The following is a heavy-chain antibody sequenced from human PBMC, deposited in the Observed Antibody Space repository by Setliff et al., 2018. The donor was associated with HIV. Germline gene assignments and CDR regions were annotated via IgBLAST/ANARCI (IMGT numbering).Heavy chain of an antibody. CDR2: FFQSGNT. Sequence: SETLSLTCTVSGASISTHDWAWIRQSPGKGLQWVGNFFQSGNTNYNPSLKSRVTISVDTSNHQFSLRLTSVTPADTAVDYCARGGQLKTSHLDFWSGYPITYFDYWGQGTLVTVSS. CDR1: GASISTHD. D-gene: IGHD3-3*01. CDR3: ARGGQLKTSHLDFWSGYPITYFDY. V-gene: IGHV4-59*11. J-gene: IGHJ4*02.